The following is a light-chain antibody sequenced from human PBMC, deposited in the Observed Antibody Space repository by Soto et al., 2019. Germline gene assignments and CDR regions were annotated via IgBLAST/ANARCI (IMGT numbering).Light chain of an antibody. Sequence: DSHMDQSPSTLSASVGDRVTITCRASQDVSHWLAWYQQKPGQAPKLVIYKASSLESGVPSRFSGRGSGTEFTLTIRDLQTDDFATYYCQHYDSYPYTFGQGTSRAIK. J-gene: IGKJ2*01. CDR3: QHYDSYPYT. V-gene: IGKV1-5*03. CDR1: QDVSHW. CDR2: KAS.